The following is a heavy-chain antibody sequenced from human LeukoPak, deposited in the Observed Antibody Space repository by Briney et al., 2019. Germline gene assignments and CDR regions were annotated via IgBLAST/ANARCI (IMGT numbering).Heavy chain of an antibody. V-gene: IGHV4-39*07. CDR2: IYYDRST. Sequence: SETLSLTCTVSGGSISGSSYYWGWIRQPPGKGLEWIGNIYYDRSTYYNPSLKSRVTISVDTSKNQFSLKLNSVTAADTAVYYCARGIAAAPECDFDIWGQGTMVTVSS. CDR1: GGSISGSSYY. D-gene: IGHD6-13*01. J-gene: IGHJ3*02. CDR3: ARGIAAAPECDFDI.